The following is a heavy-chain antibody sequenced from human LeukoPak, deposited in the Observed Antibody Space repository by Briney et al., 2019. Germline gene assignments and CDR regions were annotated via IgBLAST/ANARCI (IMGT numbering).Heavy chain of an antibody. V-gene: IGHV3-30*18. J-gene: IGHJ6*02. Sequence: GGSLRLSCAASGFTFSSYGMHWVRQAPGKGLEWVAVISYDGSNKYYADSVKGRFTISRDNSKNTLYLQMNSLRAEDTAVYYCAKALLPYYDSSGYYYALYYYYGMDVWGQGATVTVSS. D-gene: IGHD3-22*01. CDR2: ISYDGSNK. CDR1: GFTFSSYG. CDR3: AKALLPYYDSSGYYYALYYYYGMDV.